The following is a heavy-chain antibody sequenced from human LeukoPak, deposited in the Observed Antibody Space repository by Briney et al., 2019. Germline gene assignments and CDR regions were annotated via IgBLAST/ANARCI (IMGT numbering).Heavy chain of an antibody. CDR3: ATFRGGLVYYYYYGMDV. J-gene: IGHJ6*02. Sequence: GASVKVSCKVSGYTLTELSMHWVRQAPGKGLEWMGGLDPEDGETIYAQKFQGRVTMTEDTSTDTAYMELSSLRSEDTAVYYCATFRGGLVYYYYYGMDVWGQGTTVTVSS. V-gene: IGHV1-24*01. CDR1: GYTLTELS. D-gene: IGHD3-3*01. CDR2: LDPEDGET.